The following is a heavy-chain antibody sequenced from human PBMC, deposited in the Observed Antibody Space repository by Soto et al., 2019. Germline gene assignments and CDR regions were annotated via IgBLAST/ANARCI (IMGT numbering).Heavy chain of an antibody. D-gene: IGHD4-17*01. J-gene: IGHJ4*02. CDR2: IYHTETT. V-gene: IGHV4-4*02. CDR3: ARYDFGTFDN. Sequence: SETLSLTCAVSGDSVSSSFWWTWVRQPPGKGLEWIGEIYHTETTNYAPSLKSRVTISLDKSMNQFSLRFNSVTPADTAVYYCARYDFGTFDNWGQGIRATVSS. CDR1: GDSVSSSFW.